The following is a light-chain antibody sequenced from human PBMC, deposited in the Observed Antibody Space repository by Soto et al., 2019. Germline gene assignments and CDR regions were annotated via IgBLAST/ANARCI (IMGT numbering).Light chain of an antibody. CDR1: QSINSW. V-gene: IGKV1-5*03. CDR2: KAS. J-gene: IGKJ3*01. Sequence: DLQMTQSPSILSASVGDRVTITCRASQSINSWLAWYQQRPGKAPKLLIYKASSLQSGVPSRFSGSGSGTEFTLTISSLQPDDFATYYCQQYGSHVTFGPGTKVDIK. CDR3: QQYGSHVT.